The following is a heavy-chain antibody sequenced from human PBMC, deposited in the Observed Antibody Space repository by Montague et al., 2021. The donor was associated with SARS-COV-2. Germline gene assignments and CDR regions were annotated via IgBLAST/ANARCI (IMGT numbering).Heavy chain of an antibody. CDR3: VRGAGWLLAATPYFDF. D-gene: IGHD2-15*01. J-gene: IGHJ4*02. CDR2: ITASSIYI. CDR1: GFTFSTYT. Sequence: SLRLSCAASGFTFSTYTMNWVRQAPGQGLEWVSSITASSIYIYYADSVKGRFTISRDNAKNSLYLQMNSLRAEDTAVYYCVRGAGWLLAATPYFDFWGQGTLVTVSS. V-gene: IGHV3-21*01.